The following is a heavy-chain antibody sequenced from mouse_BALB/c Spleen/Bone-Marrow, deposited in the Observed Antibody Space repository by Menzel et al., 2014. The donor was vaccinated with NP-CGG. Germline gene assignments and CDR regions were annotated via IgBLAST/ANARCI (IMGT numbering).Heavy chain of an antibody. D-gene: IGHD1-1*01. CDR1: GYAFSSSW. Sequence: VQLQQSGPELVKPGASVKISCKASGYAFSSSWMNWVKQRPGQGLEWIGRIYPGDGDTNYNGKFKGKATLTADKSSSTAYMQLSSLTTVDSAVYFCARTPNPYYYGNFYGWYFDVWGAGTTVTVSS. J-gene: IGHJ1*01. CDR3: ARTPNPYYYGNFYGWYFDV. CDR2: IYPGDGDT. V-gene: IGHV1-82*01.